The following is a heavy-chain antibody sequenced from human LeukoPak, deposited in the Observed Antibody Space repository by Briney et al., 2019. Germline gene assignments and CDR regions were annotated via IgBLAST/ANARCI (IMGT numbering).Heavy chain of an antibody. CDR2: IYYSGSI. CDR1: GASISRYY. Sequence: PSETLSLICTVSGASISRYYWSWIRQPPGKGLEWIGDIYYSGSIKYNPSLKSRVTMSVDTSKNQFSLKLSSVTAADTAIYYCARENPSGYYNRPIDYWGQGTLVTVSS. D-gene: IGHD3-22*01. CDR3: ARENPSGYYNRPIDY. V-gene: IGHV4-59*01. J-gene: IGHJ4*02.